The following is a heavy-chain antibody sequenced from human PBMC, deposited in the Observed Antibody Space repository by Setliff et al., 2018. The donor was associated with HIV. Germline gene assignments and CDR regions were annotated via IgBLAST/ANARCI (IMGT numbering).Heavy chain of an antibody. CDR1: GFTFATSA. Sequence: SVKVSCKASGFTFATSAVQWVRQARGQRLEWIGWIVVGTGNTNYAQKFQERVTITRDMSTSTAYMELSSLRSEGTAVYYCAPDGGLEQWLASWGQGTLVTVSS. V-gene: IGHV1-58*01. J-gene: IGHJ4*02. D-gene: IGHD6-19*01. CDR3: APDGGLEQWLAS. CDR2: IVVGTGNT.